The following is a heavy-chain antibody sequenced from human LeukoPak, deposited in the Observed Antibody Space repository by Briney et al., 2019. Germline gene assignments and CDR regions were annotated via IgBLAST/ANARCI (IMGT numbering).Heavy chain of an antibody. CDR3: AREGGSYYSGSWFDP. V-gene: IGHV1-69*04. D-gene: IGHD1-26*01. J-gene: IGHJ5*02. CDR1: GYTFTGYY. Sequence: GASVKVSCKASGYTFTGYYMHWVRQAPGQGLEWMGRIIPILGIANYAQKFQGRVTITADKSTSTAYMELSSLRSEDTAVYYCAREGGSYYSGSWFDPWGQGTLVTVSS. CDR2: IIPILGIA.